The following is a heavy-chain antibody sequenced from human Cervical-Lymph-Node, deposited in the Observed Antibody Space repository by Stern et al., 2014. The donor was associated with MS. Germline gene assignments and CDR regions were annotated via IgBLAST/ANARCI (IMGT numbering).Heavy chain of an antibody. V-gene: IGHV1-46*01. CDR3: AGGYTFDY. J-gene: IGHJ4*02. Sequence: QMQLVQSGAEVKKPGASVKVSCKAFGYTFTSYYMHWVRQAPGQGLEWMGIIHPNDGSASYAQKFQDRVTMTRDTSTSTLYMELSSLSSEDTAVYYCAGGYTFDYWGQGTLVTVSS. CDR2: IHPNDGSA. D-gene: IGHD5-18*01. CDR1: GYTFTSYY.